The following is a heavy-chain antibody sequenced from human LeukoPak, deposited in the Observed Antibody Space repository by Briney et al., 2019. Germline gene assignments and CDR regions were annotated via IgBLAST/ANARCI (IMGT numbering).Heavy chain of an antibody. V-gene: IGHV4-59*01. CDR2: IYYSGST. D-gene: IGHD2-21*02. CDR3: ARAGDPLDAFDI. J-gene: IGHJ3*02. Sequence: SETLSLTCTVSGGSISSYYWSWIRQPPGKGLEWTGYIYYSGSTNYNPSLKSRVTISVDTSKNQFSLKLSSVTAADTAVYYCARAGDPLDAFDIWGQGTMVTVSS. CDR1: GGSISSYY.